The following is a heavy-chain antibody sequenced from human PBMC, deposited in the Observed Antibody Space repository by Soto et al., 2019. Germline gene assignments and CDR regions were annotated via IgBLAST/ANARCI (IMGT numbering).Heavy chain of an antibody. CDR2: INHSGST. D-gene: IGHD6-19*01. CDR3: ARVPYSSGWYNAFDI. J-gene: IGHJ3*02. CDR1: GGSFSGYY. V-gene: IGHV4-34*01. Sequence: QVQLQQWGAGLLKPSETLSLTCAVYGGSFSGYYWSWIRQPPGKGLEWIGEINHSGSTNYNPSLKSRVTISVDTSKIQFSLKLSSVTAADTAVYYCARVPYSSGWYNAFDIWGQGTMVTVSS.